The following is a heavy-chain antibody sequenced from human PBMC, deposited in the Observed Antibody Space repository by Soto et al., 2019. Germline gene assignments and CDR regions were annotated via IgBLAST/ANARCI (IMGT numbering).Heavy chain of an antibody. J-gene: IGHJ4*02. CDR3: ARSPPGIAARPGYFDY. D-gene: IGHD6-6*01. CDR2: IYYSGST. Sequence: ASETLSLTCTVSGGSISSGGYYWSWIRQHPGKGLEWIGYIYYSGSTYYNPSLKSRVTISVDTSKNQFSLKLSSVTAADTAVYYCARSPPGIAARPGYFDYWGQGTLVTVSS. CDR1: GGSISSGGYY. V-gene: IGHV4-31*03.